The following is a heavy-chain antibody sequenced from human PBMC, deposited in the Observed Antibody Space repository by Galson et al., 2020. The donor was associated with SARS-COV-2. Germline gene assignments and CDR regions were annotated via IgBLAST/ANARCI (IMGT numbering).Heavy chain of an antibody. CDR3: ARGDILTGPPYYYYGMDV. D-gene: IGHD3-9*01. J-gene: IGHJ6*02. V-gene: IGHV3-13*01. CDR1: GFTFSSYD. CDR2: IGTAGDT. Sequence: GGSLRPSCEASGFTFSSYDMHWVRQATGKGLEWVSAIGTAGDTYYPGSVKGRFTIPRENAKNPLYLQMNSLRAGDTAVYYCARGDILTGPPYYYYGMDVWGQGTTVTVSS.